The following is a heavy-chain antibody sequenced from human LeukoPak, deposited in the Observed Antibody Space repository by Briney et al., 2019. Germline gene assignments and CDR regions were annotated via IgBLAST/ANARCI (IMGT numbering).Heavy chain of an antibody. CDR1: GFTFSSYE. D-gene: IGHD3-10*02. Sequence: GGSLKLSCAASGFTFSSYEMNWVRQAPGEGPEWVSYVSSSGSTIYYADSVKGRFTISRDNAKNSLYLQMNSLRAKDTAVYYCAELGITMIGGVWGKGTTVTISS. J-gene: IGHJ6*04. CDR2: VSSSGSTI. CDR3: AELGITMIGGV. V-gene: IGHV3-48*03.